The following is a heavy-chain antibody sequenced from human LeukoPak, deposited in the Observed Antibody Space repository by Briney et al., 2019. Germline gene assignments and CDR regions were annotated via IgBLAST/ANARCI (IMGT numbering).Heavy chain of an antibody. J-gene: IGHJ3*01. CDR3: ARDTYYYGSGSGPVN. V-gene: IGHV1-18*01. Sequence: GASVKVSCKASGGTFSSYAISWVRQAPGQGLEWMGWISAYNGNTNYAQKLQGRVTMTTDTSTSTAYMELRSLRSDDTAVYYCARDTYYYGSGSGPVNWGQGTMVTVSS. CDR1: GGTFSSYA. CDR2: ISAYNGNT. D-gene: IGHD3-10*01.